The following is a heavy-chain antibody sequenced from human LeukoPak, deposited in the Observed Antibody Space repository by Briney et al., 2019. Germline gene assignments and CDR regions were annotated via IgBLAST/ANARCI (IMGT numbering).Heavy chain of an antibody. Sequence: ASETLSFTCTVSGYSISSGYYWGWIRQPPGKGLEWIGSIYHSGSTYYNPSLKSRVTISVDTSKNQFSLKLSSVTAADTAVYHCARAYYYDSSGYYPFSFWDIWDQGTMVTVSS. D-gene: IGHD3-22*01. CDR3: ARAYYYDSSGYYPFSFWDI. J-gene: IGHJ3*02. CDR2: IYHSGST. V-gene: IGHV4-38-2*02. CDR1: GYSISSGYY.